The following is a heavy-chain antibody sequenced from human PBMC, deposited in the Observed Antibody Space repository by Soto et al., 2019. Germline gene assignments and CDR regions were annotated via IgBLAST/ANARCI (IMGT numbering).Heavy chain of an antibody. CDR2: IYHSGST. Sequence: SETLSLTCAVYGGSFSNYYWSWIRQPPGKGLEWIGYIYHSGSTFYNPSLKSRISISLDTSKNQFSLTLSSVTAADTAVYYCARDLCANGCVAFDIWGQGTMVTVSS. CDR3: ARDLCANGCVAFDI. V-gene: IGHV4-34*09. D-gene: IGHD2-21*01. J-gene: IGHJ3*02. CDR1: GGSFSNYY.